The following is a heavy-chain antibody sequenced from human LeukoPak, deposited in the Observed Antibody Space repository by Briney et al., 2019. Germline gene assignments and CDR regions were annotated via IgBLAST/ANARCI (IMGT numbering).Heavy chain of an antibody. D-gene: IGHD3-3*01. J-gene: IGHJ6*02. CDR3: ARGRSGEVIFRVDHGMDV. CDR2: IYSDGDT. Sequence: GGSLRLSCAASGFIFSSYSMSWVRQTPGKGLECVSVIYSDGDTYYADSVKGRFIISRDNSENTLYLQMNSLRAEDTAVYYCARGRSGEVIFRVDHGMDVWGQGTTVTVSS. CDR1: GFIFSSYS. V-gene: IGHV3-53*01.